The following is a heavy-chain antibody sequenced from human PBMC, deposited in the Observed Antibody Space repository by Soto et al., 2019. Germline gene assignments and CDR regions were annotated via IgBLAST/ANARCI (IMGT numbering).Heavy chain of an antibody. CDR3: ARSPILYGDYDSWYFDL. V-gene: IGHV4-59*01. Sequence: GHLRDSAPGLVNPPGPRPLPGTVSGASLGGYYWSWIRQPPGKGLEGIGYIYDSGSTNYNPSLKSRVTISVDASKNQFSLKFTSVTAADMAVYFCARSPILYGDYDSWYFDLWGRGTLVNVS. CDR1: GASLGGYY. CDR2: IYDSGST. D-gene: IGHD4-17*01. J-gene: IGHJ2*01.